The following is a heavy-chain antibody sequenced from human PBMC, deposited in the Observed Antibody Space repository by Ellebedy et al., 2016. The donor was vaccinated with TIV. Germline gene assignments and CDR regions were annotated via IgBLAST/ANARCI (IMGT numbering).Heavy chain of an antibody. CDR3: ARARSLELVSRFDY. CDR1: GGSISSGGYY. Sequence: SETLSLTXTVSGGSISSGGYYWSWIRQHPGKGLEWIGYIYYSGSTYYNPSPKSRVTISVDTSKNQFSLKLSSVTAADTVVYYCARARSLELVSRFDYWGQGTLVTVSS. V-gene: IGHV4-31*03. CDR2: IYYSGST. J-gene: IGHJ4*02. D-gene: IGHD6-6*01.